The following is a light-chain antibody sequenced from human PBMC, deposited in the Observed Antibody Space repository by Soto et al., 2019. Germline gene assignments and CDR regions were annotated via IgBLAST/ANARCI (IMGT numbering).Light chain of an antibody. V-gene: IGLV1-51*01. J-gene: IGLJ2*01. CDR1: KSNVGRNY. Sequence: QSVLTQPPSVSAAPGQTVTVSCSGNKSNVGRNYVSWYQQFPGTAPRLLIYDTNKRPSGIPGRFSGSKSGTSATLGITGLQTGDEAIYYCGTWDSRLSGVLFGRGTKLTVL. CDR3: GTWDSRLSGVL. CDR2: DTN.